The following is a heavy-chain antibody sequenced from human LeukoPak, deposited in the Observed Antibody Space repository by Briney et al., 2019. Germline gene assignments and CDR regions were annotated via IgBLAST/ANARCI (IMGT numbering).Heavy chain of an antibody. CDR1: GFTFSSYS. Sequence: GGSLRLSCAASGFTFSSYSMNWVRQAPGKGLEWVSYITFSSSIIYYADSVKGRFTISRDNAKNSLYMQMNSLRAEDTALYYCARGTNWNDYYYYYMDVWGKGTTVTVSS. V-gene: IGHV3-48*01. CDR2: ITFSSSII. CDR3: ARGTNWNDYYYYYMDV. J-gene: IGHJ6*03. D-gene: IGHD1-20*01.